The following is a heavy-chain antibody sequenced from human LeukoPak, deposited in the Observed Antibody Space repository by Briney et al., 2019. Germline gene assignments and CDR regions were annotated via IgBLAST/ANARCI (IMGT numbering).Heavy chain of an antibody. CDR1: GFTFSSYA. Sequence: GVSLRLSCAASGFTFSSYAMSWVRQAPGKGLEWVSAISGSCGSTYYADSVKGRFTISRDNSKNTLYLQMNGLRAEDTAVYYCARGGDAFDIWGQGTMVTVSS. CDR3: ARGGDAFDI. V-gene: IGHV3-23*01. CDR2: ISGSCGST. J-gene: IGHJ3*02.